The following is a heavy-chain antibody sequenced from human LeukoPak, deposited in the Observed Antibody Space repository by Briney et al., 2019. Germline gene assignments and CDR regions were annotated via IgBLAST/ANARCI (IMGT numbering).Heavy chain of an antibody. J-gene: IGHJ3*02. Sequence: ASVKVSCKASGYTFTGYYMHWVRQAPGQGLEWMGWINPNSGGTNYAQKFQGRVTMTRDTSISTAYMELSRLRSDDTAVYHCATSRSSYRDDAFDIWGQGTMVTVSS. CDR2: INPNSGGT. CDR1: GYTFTGYY. D-gene: IGHD6-6*01. CDR3: ATSRSSYRDDAFDI. V-gene: IGHV1-2*02.